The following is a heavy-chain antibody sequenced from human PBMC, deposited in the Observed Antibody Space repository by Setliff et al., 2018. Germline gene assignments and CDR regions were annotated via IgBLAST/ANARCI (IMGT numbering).Heavy chain of an antibody. J-gene: IGHJ4*02. CDR1: DVSISSSSIY. CDR2: IYYSGST. CDR3: ARHFRSSKVQFLEYLTDYYFDS. V-gene: IGHV4-39*01. D-gene: IGHD3-3*01. Sequence: SETLSLTCTVSDVSISSSSIYWAWIRQPPGKGLEWIGSIYYSGSTYYNPSLTSRFTISVDTSNNQFSLNLRSVTAADTAIYYCARHFRSSKVQFLEYLTDYYFDSWGQGTLVTVSS.